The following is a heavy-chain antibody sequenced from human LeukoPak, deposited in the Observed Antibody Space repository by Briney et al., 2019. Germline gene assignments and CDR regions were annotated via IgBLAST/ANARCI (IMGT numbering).Heavy chain of an antibody. J-gene: IGHJ4*02. D-gene: IGHD5-18*01. Sequence: SETLSLTCAVYGGSFSGYYWSWIRQPPGKGLEWIGEINHSGSTNYNPSLKSRVTISVDTSKNQFSLKLSSVTAADTAVYYCARGPEYRYGYRDFDYWGQGTLVTDCS. CDR2: INHSGST. V-gene: IGHV4-34*01. CDR1: GGSFSGYY. CDR3: ARGPEYRYGYRDFDY.